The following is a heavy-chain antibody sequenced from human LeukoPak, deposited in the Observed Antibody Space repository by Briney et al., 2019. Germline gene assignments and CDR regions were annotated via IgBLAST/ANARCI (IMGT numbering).Heavy chain of an antibody. CDR3: ARDYYDSSGSPYGMDV. J-gene: IGHJ6*02. D-gene: IGHD3-22*01. CDR1: GYTFTGYY. Sequence: EASVKVSCKASGYTFTGYYMHWARQAPGQGLEWMGWINPNSGGTNYAQKFQGRVTMTRDTSISTAYMELSRLRSDDTAVYYCARDYYDSSGSPYGMDVWGQGTTVTVSS. V-gene: IGHV1-2*02. CDR2: INPNSGGT.